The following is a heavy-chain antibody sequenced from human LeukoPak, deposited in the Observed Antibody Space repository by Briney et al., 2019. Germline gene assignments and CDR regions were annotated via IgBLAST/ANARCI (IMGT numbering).Heavy chain of an antibody. CDR1: GDSIASSSFY. D-gene: IGHD3-10*01. V-gene: IGHV4-39*01. CDR3: AGRSGSWLSAFDI. J-gene: IGHJ3*02. Sequence: SETLSLTCTVSGDSIASSSFYWGWIRQPPGKGLEWIGSVYYNGDTYYNPSLKRRATISIDTSKNQFSLKVTSVTAADTAVYYCAGRSGSWLSAFDIWGQGTVVTVSS. CDR2: VYYNGDT.